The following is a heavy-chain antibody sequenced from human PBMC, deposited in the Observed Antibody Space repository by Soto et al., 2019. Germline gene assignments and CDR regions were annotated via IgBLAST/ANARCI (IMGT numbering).Heavy chain of an antibody. J-gene: IGHJ6*02. CDR2: IYYGGST. CDR1: GGSISGYY. Sequence: PSETLSLTCNVSGGSISGYYWSWIRQPPGKGLEYIGYIYYGGSTNYNPSFENRVTMSVDTSRNQFSLKVNSVTAADTAVYYCARQQLLPFYYALDVWGQGTTVTVSS. V-gene: IGHV4-59*01. CDR3: ARQQLLPFYYALDV. D-gene: IGHD6-13*01.